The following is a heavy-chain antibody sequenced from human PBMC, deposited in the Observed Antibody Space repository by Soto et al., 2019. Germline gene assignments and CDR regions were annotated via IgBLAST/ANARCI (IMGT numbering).Heavy chain of an antibody. Sequence: EVQLVESGGGLVQPGGSLRLSCAASGFTFSVYTMHWVRQAPGKGLEWVSYINGGSNTIYYADSVKGRFTISRDNAKNSLYLHMDSLRAEDTALYYCTRDVQAVKFDCWGQGTLVTVSS. V-gene: IGHV3-48*01. J-gene: IGHJ4*02. CDR1: GFTFSVYT. D-gene: IGHD4-17*01. CDR3: TRDVQAVKFDC. CDR2: INGGSNTI.